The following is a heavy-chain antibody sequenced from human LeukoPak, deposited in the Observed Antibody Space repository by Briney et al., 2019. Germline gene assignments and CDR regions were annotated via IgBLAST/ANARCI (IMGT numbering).Heavy chain of an antibody. CDR2: IYPGDSVT. V-gene: IGHV5-51*01. Sequence: GESLQISCKGSGYSFLSYWIGWVRQMPGKGLEGMGIIYPGDSVTIYSPSFQGQVTISADKSISTAYLQWTRVQASDTAIYYCARHVDYFYYMDVWGKGTTVTISS. J-gene: IGHJ6*03. CDR3: ARHVDYFYYMDV. CDR1: GYSFLSYW.